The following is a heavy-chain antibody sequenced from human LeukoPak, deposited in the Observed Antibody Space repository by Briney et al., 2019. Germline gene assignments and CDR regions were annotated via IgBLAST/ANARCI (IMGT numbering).Heavy chain of an antibody. Sequence: GGSLRLSCAASGFTFSGYAMNWVRQAPGKGLEWVSVIRSSGDSAYYADFVKGRFTISRDNSTNTLYLQMNSLRAEDTAVYYCAKGYYASGSSLSAFDSWGQGTLVTVSS. V-gene: IGHV3-23*01. CDR1: GFTFSGYA. J-gene: IGHJ4*02. D-gene: IGHD3-10*01. CDR3: AKGYYASGSSLSAFDS. CDR2: IRSSGDSA.